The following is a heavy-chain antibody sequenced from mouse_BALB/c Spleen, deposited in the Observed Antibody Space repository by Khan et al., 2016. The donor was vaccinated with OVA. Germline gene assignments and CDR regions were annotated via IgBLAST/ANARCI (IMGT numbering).Heavy chain of an antibody. CDR1: GYTFTSYY. V-gene: IGHV1S81*02. CDR2: INPSSGGT. D-gene: IGHD2-2*01. J-gene: IGHJ3*01. CDR3: TRSGYGSFAY. Sequence: QVQLQQSGAELVKPGASVRLSCKASGYTFTSYYLYWVKQRPGQGLEWIGDINPSSGGTNFNEKFKSKATLTVDKSSSTAYIKLNSLTSEDSAVYYCTRSGYGSFAYWGQGTLVTGSA.